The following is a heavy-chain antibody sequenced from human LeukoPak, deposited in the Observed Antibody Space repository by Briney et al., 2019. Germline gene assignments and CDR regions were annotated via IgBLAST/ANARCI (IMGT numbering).Heavy chain of an antibody. D-gene: IGHD1-1*01. V-gene: IGHV1-69*13. J-gene: IGHJ4*02. Sequence: SVKVSCKASGGTFSSYTIAWVRQAPGQGLEWLGGIIPLFGSANYAQKFQGRATITADESTSTAYMELSSLRSEDTAVYYCATPPTGTTTTGEFYFDSWGQGTLVTVSA. CDR3: ATPPTGTTTTGEFYFDS. CDR1: GGTFSSYT. CDR2: IIPLFGSA.